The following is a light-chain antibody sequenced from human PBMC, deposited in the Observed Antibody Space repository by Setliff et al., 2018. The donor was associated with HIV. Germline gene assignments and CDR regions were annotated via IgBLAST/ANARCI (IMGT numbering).Light chain of an antibody. CDR1: TNDVGGYDL. CDR3: CSYAGTYTYA. Sequence: QSALTQPASVSGSLGQSITISCTGTTNDVGGYDLVSWYQQHPGKAPKLMIYDVSKRPSGVPNRFSGSKSGNTASLTISGLQAEDEADYYCCSYAGTYTYAFGTGTKV. J-gene: IGLJ1*01. V-gene: IGLV2-11*01. CDR2: DVS.